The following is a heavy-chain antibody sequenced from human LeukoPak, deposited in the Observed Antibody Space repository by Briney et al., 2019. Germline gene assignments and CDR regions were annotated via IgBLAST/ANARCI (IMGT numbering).Heavy chain of an antibody. D-gene: IGHD1-26*01. J-gene: IGHJ5*02. CDR2: INVGNGDT. V-gene: IGHV1-3*01. Sequence: ASVKVSCKTSGYTFTNNAVHWVRQAPGQRLEFVGWINVGNGDTQYSQKFQGRVTITRDASASTAYMELSSLRSEDTAVYYCATVDSGSYYKVPWFDPWGQGTLVTVSS. CDR3: ATVDSGSYYKVPWFDP. CDR1: GYTFTNNA.